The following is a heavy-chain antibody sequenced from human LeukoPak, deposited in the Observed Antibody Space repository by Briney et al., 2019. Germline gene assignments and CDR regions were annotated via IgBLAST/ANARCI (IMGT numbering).Heavy chain of an antibody. D-gene: IGHD5-18*01. CDR3: AKIPWGSYGPSGFHY. Sequence: GGSLRLSCAASGFTFSSYEMNWVRQAPGKGLEWVSYISSSGSTIYYADSVKGRFTISRDNAKNSLYLQMNSLRAEDTAVYYCAKIPWGSYGPSGFHYWGQGTLVTVSS. CDR1: GFTFSSYE. V-gene: IGHV3-48*03. J-gene: IGHJ4*02. CDR2: ISSSGSTI.